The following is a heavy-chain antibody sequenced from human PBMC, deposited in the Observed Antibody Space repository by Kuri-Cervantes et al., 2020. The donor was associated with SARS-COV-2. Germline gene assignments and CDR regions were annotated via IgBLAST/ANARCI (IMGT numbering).Heavy chain of an antibody. Sequence: SETLSLTCTVSGGSISSSSYYWGWIRQPPGKGLEWIGSIYYSGNTYYNPSLKSRVTISVDTSKNQFSLKLSSVTAADTAVYYCARNVKYRQPYYNMDVWGKGTTVTVSS. J-gene: IGHJ6*03. CDR2: IYYSGNT. V-gene: IGHV4-39*07. CDR3: ARNVKYRQPYYNMDV. CDR1: GGSISSSSYY. D-gene: IGHD6-6*01.